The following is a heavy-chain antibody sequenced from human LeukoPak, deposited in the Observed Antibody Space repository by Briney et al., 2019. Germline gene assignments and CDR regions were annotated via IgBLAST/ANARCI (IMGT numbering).Heavy chain of an antibody. CDR3: ARENTMVQGPFDY. J-gene: IGHJ4*02. D-gene: IGHD3-10*01. CDR2: IYYSGST. Sequence: PSETLCLTCTVSGGSISSGGYYWSWIRQHPGKGLEWIGYIYYSGSTYYNPSLKSRVTISVDTSKNQFSLKLSSVTAADTAVYYCARENTMVQGPFDYWGQGTLVTVSS. V-gene: IGHV4-31*03. CDR1: GGSISSGGYY.